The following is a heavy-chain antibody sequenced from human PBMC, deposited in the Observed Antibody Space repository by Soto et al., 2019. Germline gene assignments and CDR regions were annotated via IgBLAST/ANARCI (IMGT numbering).Heavy chain of an antibody. V-gene: IGHV4-34*01. CDR3: ARGRPASFPYYYYYGMDV. CDR2: INHSGST. J-gene: IGHJ6*02. CDR1: GGSFSGYY. Sequence: QVQLQQWGAGLLKPSETLSLTCAVYGGSFSGYYWSWIRQPPGKGLEWIGEINHSGSTNYNPSLKSRVTISVDMSKNQFSLKLSSVTAADTAVYYCARGRPASFPYYYYYGMDVWGQGTTVTVSS.